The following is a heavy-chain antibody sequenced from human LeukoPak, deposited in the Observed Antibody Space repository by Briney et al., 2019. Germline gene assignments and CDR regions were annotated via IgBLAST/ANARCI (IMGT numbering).Heavy chain of an antibody. CDR3: ARHHRGVGADWFGP. CDR2: IYPGDSDT. D-gene: IGHD1-26*01. J-gene: IGHJ5*02. Sequence: GESLKISCKGSGYSFPTYWIGWVRQMPGKGLEWMGIIYPGDSDTRYSPSFQGQITISVDKSISTAYLQWSTLKASDTAMYYCARHHRGVGADWFGPWDQGTLVTVSS. V-gene: IGHV5-51*01. CDR1: GYSFPTYW.